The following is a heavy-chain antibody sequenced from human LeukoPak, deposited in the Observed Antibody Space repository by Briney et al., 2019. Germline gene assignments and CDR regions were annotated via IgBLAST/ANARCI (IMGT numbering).Heavy chain of an antibody. CDR3: ASLGQNWELRPY. J-gene: IGHJ4*02. CDR1: GGSFSGYY. CDR2: INHSGST. D-gene: IGHD1-26*01. Sequence: SETLSLTCAVYGGSFSGYYWSWIRQPPGKGLEWIGEINHSGSTNYNPSLKSRVTISVDTSKNQFSLKLSSVTAADTAVYYCASLGQNWELRPYWGQGTPVTVSS. V-gene: IGHV4-34*01.